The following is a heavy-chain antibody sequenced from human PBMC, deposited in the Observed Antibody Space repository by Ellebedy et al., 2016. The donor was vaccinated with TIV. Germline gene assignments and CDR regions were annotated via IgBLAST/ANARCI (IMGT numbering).Heavy chain of an antibody. V-gene: IGHV3-74*01. Sequence: PGGSLRLSCAAAGFTFSDCWMHWVRQAPGKGLEWVSLVTANGTTTIYADSVKGRFTISRDNSKNTLYLQMNSLRAEDTAVYYCAKDRGYFDYWGQGTLVTVSS. CDR2: VTANGTTT. J-gene: IGHJ4*02. D-gene: IGHD3-10*01. CDR3: AKDRGYFDY. CDR1: GFTFSDCW.